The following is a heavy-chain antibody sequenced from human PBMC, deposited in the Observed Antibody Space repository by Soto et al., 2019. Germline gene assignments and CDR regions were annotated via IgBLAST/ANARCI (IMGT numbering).Heavy chain of an antibody. V-gene: IGHV1-3*01. CDR2: INAGNGNT. D-gene: IGHD4-17*01. CDR1: GYTFTSYA. J-gene: IGHJ6*02. CDR3: ARGGYGGNSFRRGYYYYYCMDV. Sequence: ASVKVSCKASGYTFTSYAMHWLRQAPGQRLERMGWINAGNGNTKYSQKFQGRVTITRDTSASTAYMELSSLRSEDTAVYYCARGGYGGNSFRRGYYYYYCMDVWGQGTTVTVSS.